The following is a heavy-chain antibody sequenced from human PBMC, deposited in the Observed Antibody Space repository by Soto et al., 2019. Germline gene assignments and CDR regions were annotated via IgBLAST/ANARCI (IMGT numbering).Heavy chain of an antibody. CDR2: IYYSGSP. J-gene: IGHJ4*02. Sequence: SETLSLTCTVSGGSIISGGNYWSWIRQHPGKGLEWIGFIYYSGSPSYNPSLQSRVYISVDTSKNQFSLKLSSVTAADTAVYYCASWAGGYSGYVDYWGQGNLVTVSS. CDR1: GGSIISGGNY. D-gene: IGHD5-12*01. CDR3: ASWAGGYSGYVDY. V-gene: IGHV4-31*03.